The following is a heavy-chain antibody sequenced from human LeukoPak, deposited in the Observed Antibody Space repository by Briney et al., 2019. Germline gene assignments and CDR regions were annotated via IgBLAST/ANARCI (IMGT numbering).Heavy chain of an antibody. D-gene: IGHD2-15*01. CDR1: GYSFTSYW. Sequence: GESLKISCKGSGYSFTSYWIGWVRQMPGKGLEWMGIIYPGDSDTRYSPSFQGQVTISADKSISTAYLQWSSLKASDTAMYYCARLAVVLLGGGFQNWFDPWGQGTLVTVSS. V-gene: IGHV5-51*01. CDR3: ARLAVVLLGGGFQNWFDP. J-gene: IGHJ5*02. CDR2: IYPGDSDT.